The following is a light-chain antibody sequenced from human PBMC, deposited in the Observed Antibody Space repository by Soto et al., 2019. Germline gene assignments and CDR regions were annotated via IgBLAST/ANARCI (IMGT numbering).Light chain of an antibody. J-gene: IGLJ2*01. CDR3: QSYHSSLSGHVV. CDR1: SSNIGAGYD. Sequence: QTVVTQPPSVSGAPGQRVTISCTGRSSNIGAGYDVHWYQQLPGTAPKLLIYGNSNRPSGVPDRFSGSKSGTSASLAIAGLQAEDEADYFLQSYHSSLSGHVVFGGGTQLTVL. V-gene: IGLV1-40*01. CDR2: GNS.